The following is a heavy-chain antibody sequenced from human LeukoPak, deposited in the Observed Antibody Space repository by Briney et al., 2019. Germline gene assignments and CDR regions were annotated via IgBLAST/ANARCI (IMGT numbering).Heavy chain of an antibody. CDR3: ARDRPDYYDSSGYPGGVGY. CDR1: GGSISSSSYY. Sequence: PSETLSLTCTVSGGSISSSSYYWGWIRQPPGKGLEWIGSIYYSGSTYYNPSLKSRVTISVDTSKNQFSLKLSSVTAADTAVYYCARDRPDYYDSSGYPGGVGYWGQGTLVTVSS. CDR2: IYYSGST. D-gene: IGHD3-22*01. J-gene: IGHJ4*02. V-gene: IGHV4-39*07.